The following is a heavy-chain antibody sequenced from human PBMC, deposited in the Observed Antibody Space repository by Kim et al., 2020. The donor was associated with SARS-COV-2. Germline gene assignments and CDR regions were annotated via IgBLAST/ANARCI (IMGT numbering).Heavy chain of an antibody. CDR2: IYYSGST. Sequence: SETLSLTCTVSGGSISSSSYYWGWIRQPPGKGLEWIGSIYYSGSTYYNPSLKSRVTISVDTSKNQFSLKLSSVTAADTAVYYCARHGSLMALGYCSSTSCPPYYYYGMDVWGQGTTVTVSS. J-gene: IGHJ6*02. CDR3: ARHGSLMALGYCSSTSCPPYYYYGMDV. D-gene: IGHD2-2*03. CDR1: GGSISSSSYY. V-gene: IGHV4-39*01.